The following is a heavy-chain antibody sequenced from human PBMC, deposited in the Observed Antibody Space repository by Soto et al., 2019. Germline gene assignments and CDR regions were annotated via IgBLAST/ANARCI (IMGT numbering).Heavy chain of an antibody. D-gene: IGHD1-1*01. J-gene: IGHJ6*02. Sequence: QVQLQESGPGLVKPSETLSLTCTVSGGSISSYYWSWIRQPPGKGLEWIGYIYYSGSTNYNPSLKSRVTISVDTSKNQFSLKLSSVTAADTAVYYCARDRNWKGYSGMDVWGQGTTVTVSS. CDR3: ARDRNWKGYSGMDV. V-gene: IGHV4-59*01. CDR1: GGSISSYY. CDR2: IYYSGST.